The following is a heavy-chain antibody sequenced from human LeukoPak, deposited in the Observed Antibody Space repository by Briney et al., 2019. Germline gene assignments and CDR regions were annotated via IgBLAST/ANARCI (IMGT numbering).Heavy chain of an antibody. CDR2: IIPIFGTA. CDR3: ASDPGYSYGYGWFDP. Sequence: GASVKVSCKASGGTFSSYAISWVRQAPRQGLEWMGRIIPIFGTANYAQKFQGRVTITTDESTSTAYMELSSLRSEDTAVYYCASDPGYSYGYGWFDPWGQGTLVTVSS. D-gene: IGHD5-18*01. CDR1: GGTFSSYA. J-gene: IGHJ5*02. V-gene: IGHV1-69*05.